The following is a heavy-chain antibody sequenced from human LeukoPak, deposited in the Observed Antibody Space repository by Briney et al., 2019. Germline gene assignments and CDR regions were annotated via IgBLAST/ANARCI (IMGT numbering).Heavy chain of an antibody. CDR3: ARNILFAFDI. V-gene: IGHV3-53*01. J-gene: IGHJ3*02. CDR2: IYNDGST. D-gene: IGHD2/OR15-2a*01. Sequence: GGSLRLSCAASGLTVSSSYMSRVRQAPGKGLEWVSIIYNDGSTYYADSMKGRFTISRDNSKNTLYLQVSSLRAEDTAMYYCARNILFAFDIWGQGTMVTVSS. CDR1: GLTVSSSY.